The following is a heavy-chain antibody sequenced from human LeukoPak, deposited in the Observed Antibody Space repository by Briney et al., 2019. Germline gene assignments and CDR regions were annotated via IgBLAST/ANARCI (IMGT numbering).Heavy chain of an antibody. J-gene: IGHJ5*02. Sequence: GGSLRLSCAASGFTFSSYAMSWVRQAPGKGLEWASAISGSGGSTYYADSVKGRFTISRDNSKNTLYLQMNSLRAEDTAVYYCAKGGPYCSSTSCLFDYWFDPWGQGTLVTVSS. V-gene: IGHV3-23*01. D-gene: IGHD2-2*01. CDR3: AKGGPYCSSTSCLFDYWFDP. CDR1: GFTFSSYA. CDR2: ISGSGGST.